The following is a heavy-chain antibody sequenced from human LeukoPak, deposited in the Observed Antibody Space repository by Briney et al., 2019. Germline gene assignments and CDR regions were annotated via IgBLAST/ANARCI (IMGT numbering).Heavy chain of an antibody. CDR1: GFSISAYW. J-gene: IGHJ6*02. Sequence: GGSLRLSCAASGFSISAYWMTWVRQAPGKGLEWVANINQDGSEKYSVDSVKGRFTISRDNAKSSLYLQMDRPRAEDTAVYYCARDLVVVGSYFYYGMDVWGQGTTVTVSS. CDR2: INQDGSEK. V-gene: IGHV3-7*01. D-gene: IGHD2-21*01. CDR3: ARDLVVVGSYFYYGMDV.